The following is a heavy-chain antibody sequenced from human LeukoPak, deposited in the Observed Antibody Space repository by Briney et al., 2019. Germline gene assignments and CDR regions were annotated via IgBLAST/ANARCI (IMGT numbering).Heavy chain of an antibody. J-gene: IGHJ4*02. V-gene: IGHV1-69*13. Sequence: SVKVSCKASGYTFTSYGISWVGEAPGQGLEWMGGIIPIFGTANYAQKFQGRVTITADESTSTAYMELSSLRSEDTAVYYCARLLNSIAAARKRDYWGQGTLVTVSS. D-gene: IGHD6-13*01. CDR2: IIPIFGTA. CDR3: ARLLNSIAAARKRDY. CDR1: GYTFTSYG.